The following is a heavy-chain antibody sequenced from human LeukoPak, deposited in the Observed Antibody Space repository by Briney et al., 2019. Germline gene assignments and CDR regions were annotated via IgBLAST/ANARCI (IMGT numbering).Heavy chain of an antibody. J-gene: IGHJ4*02. CDR2: INPNSGGT. V-gene: IGHV1-2*02. CDR1: GYTFTGNY. D-gene: IGHD3-22*01. Sequence: ASVKVSCKASGYTFTGNYMHWVRQAPGQGLEWMGWINPNSGGTNYAQKFQGRVTMTRDTSASTAYMELSSLRSEDTAVYYCARDFYDSSGYYYVDYWGQGTQVIVSS. CDR3: ARDFYDSSGYYYVDY.